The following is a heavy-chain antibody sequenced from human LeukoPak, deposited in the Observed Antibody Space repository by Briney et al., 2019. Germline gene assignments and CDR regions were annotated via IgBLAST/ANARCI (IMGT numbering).Heavy chain of an antibody. CDR3: ARDRYDSSGDYYFDY. D-gene: IGHD3-22*01. J-gene: IGHJ4*02. V-gene: IGHV3-23*01. CDR2: ISGSGGST. CDR1: GFTFSSYA. Sequence: AGGSLRLSCAASGFTFSSYAKSWVRQAPGKGLEWVSAISGSGGSTYYADSVKGRFTISRDNSKNTLYLQMNSLRFEDTAVYYCARDRYDSSGDYYFDYWGQGTLVTVSS.